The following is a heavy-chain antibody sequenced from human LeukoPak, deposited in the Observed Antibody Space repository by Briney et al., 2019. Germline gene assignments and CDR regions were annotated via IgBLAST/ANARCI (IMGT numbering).Heavy chain of an antibody. CDR2: IYYSGST. Sequence: SETLSLTCTVSGGSISSYYWSWIRQPPGKGLEWIGYIYYSGSTNYNPSLKSRVTISVDTSKNQFSLKLSSVTAADTAVYYCARRAVRGVIIYDYWGQGTLVTVSS. CDR3: ARRAVRGVIIYDY. J-gene: IGHJ4*02. V-gene: IGHV4-59*12. D-gene: IGHD3-10*01. CDR1: GGSISSYY.